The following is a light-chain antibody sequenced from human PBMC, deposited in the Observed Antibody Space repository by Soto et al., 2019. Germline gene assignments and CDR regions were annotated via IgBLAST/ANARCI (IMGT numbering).Light chain of an antibody. CDR3: QTWGTGVVV. CDR2: LNSDGSH. Sequence: QSVLTQSPSASASLGASVNLTCTLSSGHNSYAIAWHQEQPEKGPRFLMKLNSDGSHSKGDGIPDRFSGSSSGAERNLTISSLQSEDEAEYYCQTWGTGVVVFGGGTKMTVL. J-gene: IGLJ2*01. V-gene: IGLV4-69*01. CDR1: SGHNSYA.